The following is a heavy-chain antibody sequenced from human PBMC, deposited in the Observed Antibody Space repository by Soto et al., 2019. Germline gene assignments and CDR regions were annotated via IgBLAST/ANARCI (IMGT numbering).Heavy chain of an antibody. V-gene: IGHV4-59*01. CDR2: IYNSGST. D-gene: IGHD4-17*01. CDR3: ARDEYDDYAPWFDT. CDR1: GDSISSYY. J-gene: IGHJ5*02. Sequence: PSETLSLTCTVSGDSISSYYWSWIRQPPGKGLGWIGYIYNSGSTNYNPSLKSRVTISLDTSKNQFSLKLSSVTAADTAVYYCARDEYDDYAPWFDTWGQGTLVTVSS.